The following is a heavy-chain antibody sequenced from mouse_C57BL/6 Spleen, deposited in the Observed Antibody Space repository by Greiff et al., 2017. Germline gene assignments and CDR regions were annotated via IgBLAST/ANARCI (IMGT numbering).Heavy chain of an antibody. CDR3: ARETAQAPYDYAMDY. J-gene: IGHJ4*01. V-gene: IGHV1-52*01. Sequence: VQLQQPGAELVRPGSSVKLSCKASGYTFTSYWMHWVKQRPIQGLEWIGNIDPSDSATHYNQKFKDKATLTVDKSSSTAYMQLISLTSEDSAVYDSARETAQAPYDYAMDYWGQGTSVTVSS. D-gene: IGHD3-2*02. CDR2: IDPSDSAT. CDR1: GYTFTSYW.